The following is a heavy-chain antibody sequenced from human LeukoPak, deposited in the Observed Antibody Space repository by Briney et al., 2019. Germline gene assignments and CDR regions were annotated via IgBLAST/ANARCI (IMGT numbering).Heavy chain of an antibody. CDR3: ASIAAAGRDAFDI. V-gene: IGHV4-39*01. J-gene: IGHJ3*02. Sequence: SETLSLTCTVSGGSISSSSYYWGWIRQPPGKGLEWIGSIYYSGSTYYNPSLKSRVTISVDTSKNQFSLKLSSVTAADTAVYYCASIAAAGRDAFDIWGQGTMVTVSS. CDR1: GGSISSSSYY. CDR2: IYYSGST. D-gene: IGHD6-13*01.